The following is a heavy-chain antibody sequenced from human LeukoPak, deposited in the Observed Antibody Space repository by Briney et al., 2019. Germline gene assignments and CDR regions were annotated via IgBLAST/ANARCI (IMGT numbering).Heavy chain of an antibody. CDR1: GFTFSSYW. D-gene: IGHD1-26*01. Sequence: GGSLRLSCAASGFTFSSYWMHWVRQAPGKGLVWVSRINTDGTRTSYADSVEGRFTISRDNAKNTLYLQMNSLRAEDTAVYYCARLRSGSYDWFDPWGQGTLVSVSS. CDR3: ARLRSGSYDWFDP. V-gene: IGHV3-74*01. CDR2: INTDGTRT. J-gene: IGHJ5*02.